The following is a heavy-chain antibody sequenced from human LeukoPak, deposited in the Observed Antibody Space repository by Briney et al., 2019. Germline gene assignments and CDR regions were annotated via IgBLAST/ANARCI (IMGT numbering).Heavy chain of an antibody. CDR2: INQDASVK. V-gene: IGHV3-7*01. J-gene: IGHJ5*01. D-gene: IGHD2-8*01. Sequence: ETLSLTCAVYGGSFSGYYWSWIRQPPGKGLEWVANINQDASVKQYVDSVKGRFTISRDSAKNSLYLQMNSLRVEDTAFYYCAREDAVGQGSNGFDSWGQGTLVTVSS. CDR1: GGSFSGYY. CDR3: AREDAVGQGSNGFDS.